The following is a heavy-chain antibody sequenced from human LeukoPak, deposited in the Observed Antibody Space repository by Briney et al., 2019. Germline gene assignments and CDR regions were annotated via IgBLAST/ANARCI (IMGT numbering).Heavy chain of an antibody. J-gene: IGHJ5*02. V-gene: IGHV4-34*01. CDR2: INRSGST. Sequence: TSETLSLTCAVYGGSFSGYYWSWIRQPPGKGLEWIGEINRSGSTNYNPSLKSRVTISVDTSKNQFSLKLSSVTAADTAVYYCARWVYGWFDPWGQGTLVTVSS. CDR3: ARWVYGWFDP. CDR1: GGSFSGYY. D-gene: IGHD4-17*01.